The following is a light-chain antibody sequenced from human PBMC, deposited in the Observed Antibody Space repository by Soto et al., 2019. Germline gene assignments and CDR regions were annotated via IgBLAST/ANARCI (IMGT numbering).Light chain of an antibody. J-gene: IGLJ2*01. CDR2: DVT. CDR1: SSDVGGYNY. CDR3: CSYAGSLTVL. V-gene: IGLV2-11*01. Sequence: QSALTQPRSVSGSPGQSVTISCTGTSSDVGGYNYVSWYQQHPGKAPKFMIYDVTKRPSGVPDRFSGSKSGNTASLTISGLQAEDEADYFCCSYAGSLTVLFGGGTKLTVL.